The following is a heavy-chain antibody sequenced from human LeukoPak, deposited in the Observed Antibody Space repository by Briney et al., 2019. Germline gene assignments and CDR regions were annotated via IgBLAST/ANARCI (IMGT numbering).Heavy chain of an antibody. D-gene: IGHD3-10*01. Sequence: PSETLSLTCTVSGGSISSYYWSWIRQPPGKGLEWTGYIYYSGSTNYNPSLKSRVTISVDTSKNQFSLKLSSVTAADTAVYYCARRDYGSGNNWFDPWGQGTLVTVSS. V-gene: IGHV4-59*08. CDR2: IYYSGST. CDR3: ARRDYGSGNNWFDP. J-gene: IGHJ5*02. CDR1: GGSISSYY.